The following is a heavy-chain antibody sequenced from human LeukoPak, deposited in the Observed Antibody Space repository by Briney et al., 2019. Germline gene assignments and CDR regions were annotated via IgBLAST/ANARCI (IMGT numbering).Heavy chain of an antibody. Sequence: GGSLRLSCAASGFTFSRHAMSWVRQAPGRGLEWISVITGSGDATHYAGFVRGQFTISRDNSKNTLYLHMSSLRAEDSAVYYCAKVPLGSSNYYHDFWGQGTLVTVSS. CDR1: GFTFSRHA. J-gene: IGHJ4*02. CDR3: AKVPLGSSNYYHDF. D-gene: IGHD1-26*01. V-gene: IGHV3-23*01. CDR2: ITGSGDAT.